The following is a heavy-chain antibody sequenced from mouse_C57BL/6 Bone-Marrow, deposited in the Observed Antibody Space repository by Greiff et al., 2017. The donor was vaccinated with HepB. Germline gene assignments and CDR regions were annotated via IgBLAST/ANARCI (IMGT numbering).Heavy chain of an antibody. CDR2: INYDGSST. CDR3: ARGVRTGGFAY. Sequence: EVQLVESEGGLVQPGSSMKLSCTASGFTFSDYYMAWVRQVPEKGLEWVANINYDGSSTYYLDSLKSRFIISRDNAKNILYLQMSSLKSEDTATYVCARGVRTGGFAYWGQGTLVTVSA. J-gene: IGHJ3*01. CDR1: GFTFSDYY. V-gene: IGHV5-16*01. D-gene: IGHD2-13*01.